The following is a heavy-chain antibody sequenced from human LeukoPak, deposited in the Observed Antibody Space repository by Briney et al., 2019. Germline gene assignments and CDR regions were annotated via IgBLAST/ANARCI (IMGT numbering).Heavy chain of an antibody. D-gene: IGHD6-19*01. CDR3: ARDRGDSSGWYYFDY. Sequence: ASVTVSCKASGYTFTSYYMHWVRQAPGQGLEWMGIINPSGGSTSYAQKFQSRVTMTRDTSTSTVYMELSSLRSEDTAVYYCARDRGDSSGWYYFDYWGQGTLVTVSS. CDR1: GYTFTSYY. CDR2: INPSGGST. V-gene: IGHV1-46*01. J-gene: IGHJ4*02.